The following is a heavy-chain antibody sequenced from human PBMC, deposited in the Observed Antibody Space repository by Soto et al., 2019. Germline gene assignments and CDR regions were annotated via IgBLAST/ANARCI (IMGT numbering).Heavy chain of an antibody. Sequence: QVQLVQSGAEVKKPGASVKVSCKASGYTFTGYYMHWVRQAPGQGLEWMGWMNPNSGGTNYAQKFQGWVTMTRDTSISTAYMELSRLRSDDTAVYYCARVREGMVRGVPQYYFDYWGQGTLVTVSS. V-gene: IGHV1-2*04. D-gene: IGHD3-10*01. CDR3: ARVREGMVRGVPQYYFDY. J-gene: IGHJ4*02. CDR2: MNPNSGGT. CDR1: GYTFTGYY.